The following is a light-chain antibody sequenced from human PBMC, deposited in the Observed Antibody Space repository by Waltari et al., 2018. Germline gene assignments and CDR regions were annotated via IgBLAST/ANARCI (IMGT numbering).Light chain of an antibody. V-gene: IGKV3-11*01. J-gene: IGKJ4*01. CDR1: QSVNNF. CDR3: QQRSNLLT. CDR2: DAS. Sequence: EVVLTQTPATLSLSPGERATLSCRASQSVNNFVGWYQQKSGQAPQLLIYDASNRAAGIPARFSGSGSGTEFTLTITSLEPEDFATYYCQQRSNLLTFGGGTKVEIK.